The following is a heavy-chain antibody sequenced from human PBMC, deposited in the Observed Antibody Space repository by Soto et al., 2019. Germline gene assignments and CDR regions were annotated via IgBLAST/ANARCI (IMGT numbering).Heavy chain of an antibody. Sequence: SETLCLTCAAGGWTFSGSYWSRIRQPPGKGLEWIGEINHSGSTNYNPSLKSRVTISVDTSKNQFSLKLSSVTAADTAVYYCAGIVVVVAAEDAFDISGQGTMVT. V-gene: IGHV4-34*08. J-gene: IGHJ3*02. D-gene: IGHD2-15*01. CDR3: AGIVVVVAAEDAFDI. CDR2: INHSGST. CDR1: GWTFSGSY.